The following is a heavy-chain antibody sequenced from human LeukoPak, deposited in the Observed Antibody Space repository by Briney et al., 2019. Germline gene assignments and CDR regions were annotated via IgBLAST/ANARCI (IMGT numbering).Heavy chain of an antibody. CDR3: ARDWLPFDY. Sequence: GGSPRLSCAASGFTLSSYAMSWVRQAPGKGLEWVSVIYSGGSTYYADSVKGRFTISRDNSKNTLYLQMNSLRAEDTAVYYCARDWLPFDYWGQGTLVTVSS. J-gene: IGHJ4*02. V-gene: IGHV3-53*01. CDR2: IYSGGST. CDR1: GFTLSSYA. D-gene: IGHD6-19*01.